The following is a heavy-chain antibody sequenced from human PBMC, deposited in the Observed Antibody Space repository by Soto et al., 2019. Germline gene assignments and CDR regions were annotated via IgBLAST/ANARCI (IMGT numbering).Heavy chain of an antibody. CDR3: DRERSTVAKDVGPYYDYGLDD. CDR1: GGSISSGDYY. CDR2: IYYSGST. Sequence: SETLSLTCTVSGGSISSGDYYWSWIRQPPGKGLEWIGYIYYSGSTYYNPSLKSRVTISVDTSKNQFSLKLSSVTAADTAVYYYDRERSTVAKDVGPYYDYGLDDWGQGTRVTDS. D-gene: IGHD2-15*01. J-gene: IGHJ6*02. V-gene: IGHV4-30-4*01.